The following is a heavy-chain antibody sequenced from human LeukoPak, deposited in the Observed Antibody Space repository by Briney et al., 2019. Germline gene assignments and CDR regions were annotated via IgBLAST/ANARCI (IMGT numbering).Heavy chain of an antibody. CDR1: GFTFSSYW. D-gene: IGHD4-17*01. V-gene: IGHV3-74*01. CDR2: IDSDGSST. J-gene: IGHJ4*02. Sequence: PGGSLRLSCAASGFTFSSYWIHWVRQAPGKGLVWVSRIDSDGSSTDYADSVKGRFTISRDNAKNTLYQQMNSLRAEDTAVYYCARAYREVTRAYCFDYWGQGTLVTVSS. CDR3: ARAYREVTRAYCFDY.